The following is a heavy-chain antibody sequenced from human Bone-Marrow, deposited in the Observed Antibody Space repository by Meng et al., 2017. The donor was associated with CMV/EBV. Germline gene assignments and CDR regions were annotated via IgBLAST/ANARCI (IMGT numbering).Heavy chain of an antibody. CDR3: ASRDFWSGGFDY. D-gene: IGHD3-3*01. CDR2: INTDGSSA. J-gene: IGHJ4*02. V-gene: IGHV3-74*01. CDR1: GFTFSRYW. Sequence: GESLKISCAASGFTFSRYWMQWVRQVPGKGLVWVSRINTDGSSADYAGSVRGRFTVSRDNAKNALYLQMNSLRAEDTAVYYCASRDFWSGGFDYWGQGPLVTVSS.